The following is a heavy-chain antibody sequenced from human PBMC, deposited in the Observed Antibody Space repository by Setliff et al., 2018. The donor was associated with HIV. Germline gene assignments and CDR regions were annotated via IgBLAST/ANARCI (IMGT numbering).Heavy chain of an antibody. V-gene: IGHV4-39*07. J-gene: IGHJ4*02. D-gene: IGHD4-17*01. CDR3: AKKGNGDYHFDY. CDR1: SNYW. CDR2: IYYSGST. Sequence: SNYWMSWVRQAPGKGLEWIGSIYYSGSTYYNPSLKSRVTISVDTSKNQFSLKLSSVTAVDTAVYYCAKKGNGDYHFDYWGQGTLVTVSS.